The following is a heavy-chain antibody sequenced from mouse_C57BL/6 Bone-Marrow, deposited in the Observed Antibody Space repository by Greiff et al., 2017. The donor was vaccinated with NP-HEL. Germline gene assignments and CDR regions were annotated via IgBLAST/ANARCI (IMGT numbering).Heavy chain of an antibody. D-gene: IGHD1-1*01. CDR3: ARDKVYGSSYVYYFDY. V-gene: IGHV5-4*01. Sequence: EVQRVESGGGLVKPGGSLKLSCAASGFTFSSYAMSWVRQTPEKRLEWVATISDGGSYTYYPDNVKGRFTISRDNAKNNLYLQMSHLKSEDTAMYYCARDKVYGSSYVYYFDYWGQGTTLTVSS. CDR2: ISDGGSYT. J-gene: IGHJ2*01. CDR1: GFTFSSYA.